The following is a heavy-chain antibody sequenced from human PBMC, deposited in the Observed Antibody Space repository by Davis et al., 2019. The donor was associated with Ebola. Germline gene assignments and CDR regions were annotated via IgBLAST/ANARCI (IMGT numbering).Heavy chain of an antibody. CDR3: ARGLTYYYDSSGYY. J-gene: IGHJ4*02. CDR2: INHSGST. V-gene: IGHV4-34*01. D-gene: IGHD3-22*01. Sequence: GSLRLSCAVSGGSVSSGYYYWNWIRQPPGKGLEWIGEINHSGSTKYNPSLKSRVTMSVDTSKNQLSLKLSSVTAADTAVYYCARGLTYYYDSSGYYWGQGTLVTVSS. CDR1: GGSVSSGYYY.